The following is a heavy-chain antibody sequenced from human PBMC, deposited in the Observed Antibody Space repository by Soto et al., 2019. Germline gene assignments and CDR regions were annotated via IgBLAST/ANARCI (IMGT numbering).Heavy chain of an antibody. V-gene: IGHV3-23*01. CDR2: ISGSGGST. Sequence: PGGSLRLSCAASGFTFSSYAMSWVRQAPGKGLEWVSAISGSGGSTYYADSVKGRFTTSRDNSKNTLYLQMNSLRAEDTAVYYCAKGQVIRSRGITMVRGGPYYYYYGMDVWGQGTTVTVSS. D-gene: IGHD3-10*01. CDR3: AKGQVIRSRGITMVRGGPYYYYYGMDV. J-gene: IGHJ6*02. CDR1: GFTFSSYA.